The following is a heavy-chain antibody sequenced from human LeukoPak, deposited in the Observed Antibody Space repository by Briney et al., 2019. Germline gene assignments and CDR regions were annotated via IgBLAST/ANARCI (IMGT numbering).Heavy chain of an antibody. Sequence: SETLSLTCSVSGGSLSSYYWSWIRQPPGKGLEYMGYIYYSGSTNYNPSFKSRVTISVDTSKDQFSLKLTSVTAADTAVYYCARLKCISTTCPSRYVMDVWGQGTTVTVSS. CDR1: GGSLSSYY. CDR2: IYYSGST. D-gene: IGHD2-2*01. CDR3: ARLKCISTTCPSRYVMDV. J-gene: IGHJ6*02. V-gene: IGHV4-59*01.